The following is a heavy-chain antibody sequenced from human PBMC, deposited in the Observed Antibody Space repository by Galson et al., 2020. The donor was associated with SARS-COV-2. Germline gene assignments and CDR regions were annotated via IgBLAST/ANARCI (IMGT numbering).Heavy chain of an antibody. D-gene: IGHD2-15*01. CDR2: VYGTGTT. CDR1: GDPISVGDYY. Sequence: SETLSLTCNVSGDPISVGDYYWTWIRQPAGKGLEWIGRVYGTGTTNYNPSLKGRVTISLDTSKNLFSLKMRSVTAADTAVYFCARGMFSSGWSANWFDPWGQGTLVTVSS. CDR3: ARGMFSSGWSANWFDP. J-gene: IGHJ5*02. V-gene: IGHV4-61*02.